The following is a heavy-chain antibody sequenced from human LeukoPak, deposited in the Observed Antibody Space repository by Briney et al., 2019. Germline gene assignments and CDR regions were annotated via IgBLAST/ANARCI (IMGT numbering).Heavy chain of an antibody. D-gene: IGHD6-19*01. J-gene: IGHJ4*02. Sequence: PSETLSLTCTVSGGSISSYYWSWIRQPPGKGLEWIGYIYYSGSTNYSPSLKSRVTISVDTSKNQFSLKLSSVTAADTAVYYCARAPLAVAGTDEGKYYFDYWGQGTLVTVSS. CDR2: IYYSGST. V-gene: IGHV4-59*01. CDR3: ARAPLAVAGTDEGKYYFDY. CDR1: GGSISSYY.